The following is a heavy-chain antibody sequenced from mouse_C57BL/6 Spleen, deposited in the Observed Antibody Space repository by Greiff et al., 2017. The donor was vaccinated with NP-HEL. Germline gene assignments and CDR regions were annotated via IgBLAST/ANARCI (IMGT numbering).Heavy chain of an antibody. CDR1: GYSFTDYN. CDR2: INPNYGTN. D-gene: IGHD1-1*01. V-gene: IGHV1-39*01. Sequence: VQLKQSGPELVKPGASVKISCTASGYSFTDYNMNWVKQSNGKSLEWIGVINPNYGTNSYNQKFKCKATLTVDPSSSTAYMQLNSLTSEDSAVYYCARGGSRNSDYFDYWGQGTTLTVSS. CDR3: ARGGSRNSDYFDY. J-gene: IGHJ2*01.